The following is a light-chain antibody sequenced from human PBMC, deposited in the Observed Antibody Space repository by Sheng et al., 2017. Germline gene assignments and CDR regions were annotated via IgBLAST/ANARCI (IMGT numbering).Light chain of an antibody. Sequence: SYELTQPPSVSVAPGQTARITCGGHNIETKGVHWYQQRPGQAPVLVVYDNDARPSGIPERFSGSNSGNTATLTISRVEAGDEADYYCQVWESNTFHPWVFGGGTRLTAL. CDR3: QVWESNTFHPWV. J-gene: IGLJ3*02. V-gene: IGLV3-21*02. CDR1: NIETKG. CDR2: DND.